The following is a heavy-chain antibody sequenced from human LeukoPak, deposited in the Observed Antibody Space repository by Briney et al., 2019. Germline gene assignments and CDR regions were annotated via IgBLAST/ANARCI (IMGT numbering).Heavy chain of an antibody. CDR3: ARESRENAMNAFDI. D-gene: IGHD2/OR15-2a*01. V-gene: IGHV3-48*02. CDR1: GFTFSKYT. J-gene: IGHJ3*02. Sequence: PGGSLRLSCAASGFTFSKYTMNWVHQAPGKGLEWVSYISSSSSAIYYADSVKGRFTISRDNAKNSLYLQMNSLRDEDTAVYYCARESRENAMNAFDIWGQGTMVTVSS. CDR2: ISSSSSAI.